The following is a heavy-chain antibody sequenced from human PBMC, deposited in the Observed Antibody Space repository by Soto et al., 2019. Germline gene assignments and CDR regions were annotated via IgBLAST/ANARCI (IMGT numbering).Heavy chain of an antibody. Sequence: XETLSLTCTFSVGSISSYYWSCIRQPPGKGLEWIGYIYYSGSTNYNPSLKSRVTISVDTSKNQFSLKLSSVTAADTAVYYCARDSRYGANWLDPWGQGTLVSVSS. D-gene: IGHD3-10*01. CDR2: IYYSGST. V-gene: IGHV4-59*01. CDR1: VGSISSYY. CDR3: ARDSRYGANWLDP. J-gene: IGHJ5*02.